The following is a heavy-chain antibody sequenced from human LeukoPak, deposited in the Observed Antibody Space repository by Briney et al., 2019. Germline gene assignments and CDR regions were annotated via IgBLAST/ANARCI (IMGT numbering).Heavy chain of an antibody. CDR2: ISYDGSNK. V-gene: IGHV3-30-3*01. D-gene: IGHD5-12*01. Sequence: PGGSLRLSCAASGFTFSSYAMHWVRQAPGKGLEWVAVISYDGSNKYYADSVKGRFTISRDNSKSTLYLQMNSLRAEDTAVYYCARDRDGYRGYFDYWGQGTLVTVSS. CDR1: GFTFSSYA. J-gene: IGHJ4*02. CDR3: ARDRDGYRGYFDY.